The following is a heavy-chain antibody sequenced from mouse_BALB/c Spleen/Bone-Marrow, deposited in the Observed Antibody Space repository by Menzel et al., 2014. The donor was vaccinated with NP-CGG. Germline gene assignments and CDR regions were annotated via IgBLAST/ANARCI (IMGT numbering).Heavy chain of an antibody. Sequence: EVQRVESGTVLARPGASVKMSCKASGYTFTSYWMHWVKQRPGQGLEWIGAIYPGNSDTSYNQKLKGKAKLTAVTSTSTAYMELSSLTNEDSAVYYCTHDYDYYAMNYWGQGTSVTVSS. CDR2: IYPGNSDT. J-gene: IGHJ4*01. CDR1: GYTFTSYW. D-gene: IGHD2-4*01. V-gene: IGHV1-5*01. CDR3: THDYDYYAMNY.